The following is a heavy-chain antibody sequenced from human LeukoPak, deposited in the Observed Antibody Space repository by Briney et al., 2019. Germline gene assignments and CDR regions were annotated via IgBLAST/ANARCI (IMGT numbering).Heavy chain of an antibody. CDR2: IDPSDSYT. J-gene: IGHJ3*02. CDR3: ARHDYDSDSFDI. Sequence: PGESLKISCKGSGYSFTSYWIIWVRQMPGKGLEWMGRIDPSDSYTNYSPSFQGHVTISADKSIRTAYLQWSTLKATDTAMYYCARHDYDSDSFDIWGQGTVVAVSS. D-gene: IGHD3-16*01. V-gene: IGHV5-10-1*01. CDR1: GYSFTSYW.